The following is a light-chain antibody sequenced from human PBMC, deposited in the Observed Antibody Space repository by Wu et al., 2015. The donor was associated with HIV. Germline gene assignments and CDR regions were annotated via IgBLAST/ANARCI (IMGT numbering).Light chain of an antibody. V-gene: IGKV3-20*01. CDR3: HQYGHTPIT. CDR1: QSISRY. CDR2: GAS. J-gene: IGKJ5*01. Sequence: EIVLTQSPATLSLSPGERATLSCRASQSISRYLGWYQQKPGQSPRLLIYGASNRATGIPDRFSGSGSGTDFTLTISRLEPEDFAVYFCHQYGHTPITFGQGTRLDIK.